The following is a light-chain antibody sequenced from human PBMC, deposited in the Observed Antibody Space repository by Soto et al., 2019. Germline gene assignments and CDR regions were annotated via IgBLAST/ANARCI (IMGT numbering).Light chain of an antibody. CDR1: QSVSNN. CDR2: FAS. J-gene: IGKJ4*01. CDR3: QRYNKWPLT. Sequence: EIVMTQSPATLSVSPGERATLSCRASQSVSNNLAWYQQKPGQAPRLLIYFASTRATGIPARFSGSGSGTAFTLTISSLQSEDFAVYYCQRYNKWPLTFGGGTKVE. V-gene: IGKV3-15*01.